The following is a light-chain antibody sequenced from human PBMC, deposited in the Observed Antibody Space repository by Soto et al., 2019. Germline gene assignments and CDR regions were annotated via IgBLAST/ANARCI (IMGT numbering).Light chain of an antibody. CDR1: QSVSSNY. J-gene: IGKJ1*01. Sequence: EIVLTQSPGTLSLSPGERATLSCRASQSVSSNYLAWYQQKPGQAPRLLIYDASSRATGIPDRFSGSGSGTDLTLTISRLEPEDFAVYYCQQYGSSRTFGQGTKVEIK. CDR2: DAS. CDR3: QQYGSSRT. V-gene: IGKV3-20*01.